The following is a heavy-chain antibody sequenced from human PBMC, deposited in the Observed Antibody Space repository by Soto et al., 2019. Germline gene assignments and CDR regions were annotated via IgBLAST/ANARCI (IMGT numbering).Heavy chain of an antibody. CDR2: INWNGDST. CDR1: GFTFDDYG. Sequence: EVQLVESGGGVVRPGGSLRLSCAASGFTFDDYGMSWVRQAPGKGLEWVSAINWNGDSTGYTDSVKGRFTISRYNAKNSLYLQRNSLRVADTAFYHSAREESVRGLCCYLDSWGQGTLVTVSS. J-gene: IGHJ4*02. CDR3: AREESVRGLCCYLDS. D-gene: IGHD3-10*01. V-gene: IGHV3-20*01.